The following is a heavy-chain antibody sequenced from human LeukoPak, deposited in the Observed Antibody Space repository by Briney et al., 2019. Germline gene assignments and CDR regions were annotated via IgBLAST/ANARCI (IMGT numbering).Heavy chain of an antibody. CDR1: GFTFSSYS. CDR3: AELGITMIGGV. Sequence: LSGGSLRLSCAASGFTFSSYSMNWVRQAPGKGLEWVSYISSSSSTIHYVDSVKGRFTISRDNAKNSLYLQMNSLRAEDTAVYYCAELGITMIGGVWGKGTTVTISS. CDR2: ISSSSSTI. J-gene: IGHJ6*04. D-gene: IGHD3-10*02. V-gene: IGHV3-48*01.